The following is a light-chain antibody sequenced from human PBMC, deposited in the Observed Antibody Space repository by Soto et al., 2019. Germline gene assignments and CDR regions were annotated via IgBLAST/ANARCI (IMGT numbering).Light chain of an antibody. CDR2: GAT. J-gene: IGKJ1*01. CDR1: QDVRSNY. Sequence: EIVLTQSPGTLSLSPGEGATLSCRASQDVRSNYLAWYQQKPGQAPRPLIYGATSRPSNIPDRFSGSGSGTDFTLTISRLEPEDCAVYYCQHYGSSPRFGQGTKVDIK. CDR3: QHYGSSPR. V-gene: IGKV3-20*01.